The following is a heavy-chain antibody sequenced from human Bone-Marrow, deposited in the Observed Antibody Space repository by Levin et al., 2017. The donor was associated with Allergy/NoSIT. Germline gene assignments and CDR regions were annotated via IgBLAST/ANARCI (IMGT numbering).Heavy chain of an antibody. Sequence: RGESLKISCKTSGYTFTSYNVYWVRQATGQGLEWMGYINPNSGNTAYARKFQGRVTMTRNSSITTAYMELSSLRSEDTAMYYCARGDCYSGSCYGPDWFDPWGQGTQVTVSS. D-gene: IGHD2-15*01. CDR1: GYTFTSYN. CDR2: INPNSGNT. CDR3: ARGDCYSGSCYGPDWFDP. J-gene: IGHJ5*02. V-gene: IGHV1-8*01.